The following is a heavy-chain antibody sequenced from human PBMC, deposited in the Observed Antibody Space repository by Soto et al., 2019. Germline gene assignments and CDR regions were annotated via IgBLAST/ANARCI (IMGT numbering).Heavy chain of an antibody. CDR1: GFTFSNYW. D-gene: IGHD1-20*01. CDR3: VRGSVYNWRGDF. J-gene: IGHJ4*02. Sequence: EVQLVVSGGGLIQPGGSLRLSCAASGFTFSNYWMHWVRQAPGKGLVWVSRINGDGSTTSYADSVKGRFTISRDNAKNTLYLQMNRLRAEDTAVYYCVRGSVYNWRGDFWGQGTLVTVSS. V-gene: IGHV3-74*01. CDR2: INGDGSTT.